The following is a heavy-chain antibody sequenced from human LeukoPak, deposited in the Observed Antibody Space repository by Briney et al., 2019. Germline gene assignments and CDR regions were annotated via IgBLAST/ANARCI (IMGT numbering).Heavy chain of an antibody. CDR1: GGSISSGSYY. V-gene: IGHV4-61*02. Sequence: SETLSLTCTVSGGSISSGSYYWSWIRQPAGKGLEWIGRIYTSGSTNYNPSLKSRVTISVDTSKNQFSLKLSSVTAADTAVYYCARESYDFWSGYYPYFDYWGQGSVVTVSS. CDR3: ARESYDFWSGYYPYFDY. CDR2: IYTSGST. J-gene: IGHJ4*02. D-gene: IGHD3-3*01.